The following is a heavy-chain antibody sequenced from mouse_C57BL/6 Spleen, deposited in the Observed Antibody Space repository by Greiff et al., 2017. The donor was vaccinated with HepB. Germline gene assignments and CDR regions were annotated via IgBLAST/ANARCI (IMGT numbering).Heavy chain of an antibody. CDR2: INPNNGGT. J-gene: IGHJ1*03. D-gene: IGHD1-1*01. V-gene: IGHV1-22*01. Sequence: VQLQQSGPELVKPGASVKMSCKASGYTFTDYNMHWVKQSHGKSLEWIGYINPNNGGTSYNQKFKGKATLTVNKSSSTAYMELRSLTSEDSAVYYCARESYDYGSSRWYFDVWGTGTTVTVSS. CDR3: ARESYDYGSSRWYFDV. CDR1: GYTFTDYN.